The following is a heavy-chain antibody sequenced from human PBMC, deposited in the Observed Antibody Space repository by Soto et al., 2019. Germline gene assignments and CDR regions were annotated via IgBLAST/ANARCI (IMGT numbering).Heavy chain of an antibody. Sequence: SETLSLTCTVSGGSISSSSYYWGWIRQPPGKGLEWIGSIYYSGSTYYNPSLKSRVTISVDTSKNHFSLKLSSVTAADTAVYYCASPYYYGSGMSAFDIWGQGTMVTVSS. CDR2: IYYSGST. J-gene: IGHJ3*02. CDR3: ASPYYYGSGMSAFDI. V-gene: IGHV4-39*02. CDR1: GGSISSSSYY. D-gene: IGHD3-10*01.